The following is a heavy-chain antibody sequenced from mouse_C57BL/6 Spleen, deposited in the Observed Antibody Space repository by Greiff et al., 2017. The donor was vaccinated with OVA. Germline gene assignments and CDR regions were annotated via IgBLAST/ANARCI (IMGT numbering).Heavy chain of an antibody. D-gene: IGHD2-4*01. V-gene: IGHV1-50*01. Sequence: VKLQQPGAELVKPGASVKLSCKASGYTFTSYWMQWVKQRPGQGLEWIGEIDPSDSYTNYNQKFKGKATLTVDTSSSTAYMQLSSLTSEDSAVYYCARWGLRGYAMDYWGQGTSVTVSS. J-gene: IGHJ4*01. CDR2: IDPSDSYT. CDR1: GYTFTSYW. CDR3: ARWGLRGYAMDY.